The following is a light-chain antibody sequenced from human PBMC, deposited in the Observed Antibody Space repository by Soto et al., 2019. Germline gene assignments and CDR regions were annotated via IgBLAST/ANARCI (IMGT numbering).Light chain of an antibody. CDR3: QQYNNWPLT. CDR1: QSVSRY. V-gene: IGKV3-11*01. J-gene: IGKJ1*01. Sequence: EIVLTQSPATLSLSPGERATLSCRASQSVSRYLAWYQQKPGQAPRLLIYDASNRATGIPARFSGSGSGTEFTLTISSLQSEDFAVYYCQQYNNWPLTFGQGTKVEIK. CDR2: DAS.